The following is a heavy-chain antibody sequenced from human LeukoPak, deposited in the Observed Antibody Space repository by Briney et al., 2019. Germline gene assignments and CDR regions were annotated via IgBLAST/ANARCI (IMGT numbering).Heavy chain of an antibody. CDR2: ISGSGGST. Sequence: QSGGSLRLSCAASGFTFSSHAMSWVRQAPGKGLEWVSAISGSGGSTYYADSVKGRFTISRDNSKNTLYLQMNSLRAEDTAVYYCAKGDIVVVVAARPDAFDIWGQGTMVTVSS. J-gene: IGHJ3*02. V-gene: IGHV3-23*01. CDR1: GFTFSSHA. D-gene: IGHD2-15*01. CDR3: AKGDIVVVVAARPDAFDI.